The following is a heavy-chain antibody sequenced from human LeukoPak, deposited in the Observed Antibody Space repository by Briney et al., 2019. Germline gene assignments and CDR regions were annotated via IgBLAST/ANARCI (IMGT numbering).Heavy chain of an antibody. CDR3: ARDGWCSSTSCDINYYYGMDV. J-gene: IGHJ6*02. V-gene: IGHV1-46*01. CDR2: INPSGGST. D-gene: IGHD2-2*02. Sequence: GASVKVSCKASGYTFTSYYMHWVRQAPGQGLEWMGIINPSGGSTSYAQKFQGGVTMTRDTSTSTVYMELSSLRSEDTAVYYCARDGWCSSTSCDINYYYGMDVWGQGTTVTVSS. CDR1: GYTFTSYY.